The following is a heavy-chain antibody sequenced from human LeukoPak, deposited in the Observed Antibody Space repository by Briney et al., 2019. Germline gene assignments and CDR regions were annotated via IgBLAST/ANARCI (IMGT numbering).Heavy chain of an antibody. Sequence: PSETLSLTCTVSGGSISSYYWSLIRQPPGKGLEWIGYIYYSGSTNYNPSLKSRVTISVDPPKNQFSLKLSSVTAADTAMYYCARHIGYCSTTSCQPGFHPWGQGTLVTVSS. CDR3: ARHIGYCSTTSCQPGFHP. CDR2: IYYSGST. D-gene: IGHD2-2*01. V-gene: IGHV4-59*08. CDR1: GGSISSYY. J-gene: IGHJ5*02.